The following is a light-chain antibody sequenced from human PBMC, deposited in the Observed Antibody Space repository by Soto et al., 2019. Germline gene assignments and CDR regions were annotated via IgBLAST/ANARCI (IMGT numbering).Light chain of an antibody. CDR3: QQYNNSWT. CDR1: QSVSSN. J-gene: IGKJ1*01. CDR2: GAS. V-gene: IGKV3-15*01. Sequence: EIVLTQSPGTLSLSPGERATLSCRASQSVSSNLAWYQQKPGQDPRLLIYGASTRATGIPARFSGSGSGTEFTLTISSLQSEDFAVNYCQQYNNSWTFGQGTKV.